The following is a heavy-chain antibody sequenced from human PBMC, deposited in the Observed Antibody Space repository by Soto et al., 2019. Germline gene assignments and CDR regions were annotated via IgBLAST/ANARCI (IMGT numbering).Heavy chain of an antibody. V-gene: IGHV3-30*18. CDR2: ISYDGSNK. Sequence: QVQLVESGGGVVQPGRSLRLSCAASGFTFNSYGIHWVRQAPGKGLEWVAVISYDGSNKYYADSVKGRFTISRDNSKNTLYLQMDSLRAEDTAVYYCAKDRGYGGNEYYFDYWGQGTLVTVSS. J-gene: IGHJ4*02. D-gene: IGHD4-17*01. CDR3: AKDRGYGGNEYYFDY. CDR1: GFTFNSYG.